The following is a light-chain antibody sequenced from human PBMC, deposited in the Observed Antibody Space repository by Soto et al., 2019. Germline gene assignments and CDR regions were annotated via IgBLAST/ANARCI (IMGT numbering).Light chain of an antibody. CDR2: GVS. CDR1: QSVSSN. Sequence: EVVMTQSPATLSVSPGERATLSCRACQSVSSNFLAWYQQKPGQAPRLLIYGVSIRATGIPARFSGSGSGTEFTLTISSLQSEDFAVYYCQQYSAWPLTFGGGTKVEI. CDR3: QQYSAWPLT. J-gene: IGKJ4*01. V-gene: IGKV3-15*01.